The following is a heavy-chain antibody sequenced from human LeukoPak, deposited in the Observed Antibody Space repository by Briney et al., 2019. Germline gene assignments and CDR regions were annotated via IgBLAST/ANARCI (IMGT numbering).Heavy chain of an antibody. D-gene: IGHD4-11*01. J-gene: IGHJ4*02. CDR2: ISSSSSYI. Sequence: GGSLRLSCAASGFTFIAYSMNWVRQAPGKGLEWVSSISSSSSYIYYADSVKGRFTISRDNAKNSVYLQMNSLRAEDTAVYYCARDKWLTTTHYFDYWGQGTLVTVSS. CDR3: ARDKWLTTTHYFDY. CDR1: GFTFIAYS. V-gene: IGHV3-21*01.